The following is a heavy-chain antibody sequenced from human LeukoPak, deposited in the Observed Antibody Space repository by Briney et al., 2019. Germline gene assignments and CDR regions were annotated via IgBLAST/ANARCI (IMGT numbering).Heavy chain of an antibody. CDR2: IIPIFGTA. Sequence: GASVKVSCKASGGTFSSYAISWVRQAPGQGLEWMGGIIPIFGTANYAQKSQGRVTITADESTSTAYMELSSLRSEDTAVYYCARILLGXCSSTSCXTRRGXSXXYYMDV. J-gene: IGHJ6*03. V-gene: IGHV1-69*01. CDR1: GGTFSSYA. D-gene: IGHD2-2*02. CDR3: ARILLGXCSSTSCXTRRGXSXXYYMDV.